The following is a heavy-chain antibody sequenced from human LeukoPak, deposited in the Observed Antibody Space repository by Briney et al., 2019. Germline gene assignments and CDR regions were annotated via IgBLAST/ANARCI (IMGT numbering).Heavy chain of an antibody. CDR3: TKGVRSGTYYNCFDP. Sequence: PGGSLRLSCAASGFTFSSYAMSWVRQVPGKGLEWFSIISDSGGYTDNADSVKGRFTISRDNSKNSLYLQMSSLRAEDTALYYCTKGVRSGTYYNCFDPWGQGTLVTVSS. CDR2: ISDSGGYT. J-gene: IGHJ5*02. CDR1: GFTFSSYA. V-gene: IGHV3-23*01. D-gene: IGHD1-26*01.